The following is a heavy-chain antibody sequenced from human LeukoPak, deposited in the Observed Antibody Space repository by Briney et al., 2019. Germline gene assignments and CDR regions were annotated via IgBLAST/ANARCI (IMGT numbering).Heavy chain of an antibody. V-gene: IGHV3-48*02. CDR3: ARGIPPLWPDAVDI. J-gene: IGHJ3*02. CDR2: ISSSSSTI. D-gene: IGHD2-21*01. Sequence: GGSLRLSCAASGFTFSSYSMNWVRQAPGKGLEWVSYISSSSSTIYYADSVKGRFTISRDNAKNSLYLQMNSLRDEDTAVYYCARGIPPLWPDAVDICGQEGIVTVSS. CDR1: GFTFSSYS.